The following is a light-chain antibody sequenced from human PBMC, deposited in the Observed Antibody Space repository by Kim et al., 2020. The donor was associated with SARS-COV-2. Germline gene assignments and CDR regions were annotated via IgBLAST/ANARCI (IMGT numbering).Light chain of an antibody. V-gene: IGLV2-14*03. CDR3: SSYTSSSTYV. Sequence: GQSITFSCTGTSSYVGGCNYVSWYQQHPSKAPKLMIYGVNKRPSGVSNRFSCSKSGNTASLTISGLQAEDEADYYCSSYTSSSTYVFGTGTKVTVL. CDR1: SSYVGGCNY. CDR2: GVN. J-gene: IGLJ1*01.